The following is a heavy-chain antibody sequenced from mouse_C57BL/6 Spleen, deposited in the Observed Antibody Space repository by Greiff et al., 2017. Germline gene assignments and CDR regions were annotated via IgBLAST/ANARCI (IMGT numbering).Heavy chain of an antibody. J-gene: IGHJ2*01. Sequence: EVKLLESGGGLVQPGGSLSLSCAASGFTFTDYYMSWVRQPPGKALEWLGFIRNKANGYTTEYSASVKGRFTISRDNSHSILYLQMNALRAEDSATYYCARYYYHDYWGQGTTLTVSS. CDR1: GFTFTDYY. CDR3: ARYYYHDY. CDR2: IRNKANGYTT. D-gene: IGHD1-1*02. V-gene: IGHV7-3*01.